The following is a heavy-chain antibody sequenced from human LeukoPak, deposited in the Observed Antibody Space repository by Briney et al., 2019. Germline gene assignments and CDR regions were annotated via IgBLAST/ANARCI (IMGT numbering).Heavy chain of an antibody. CDR1: GFTFSSYW. CDR3: ARDITMIVGTFFDY. CDR2: ITQDGSEK. Sequence: GGSLRLSCAASGFTFSSYWMSWVRQAPGKGLEGVANITQDGSEKYYVDSVKGRFTISRDNAKNSLYLQMNSLRAEDTAVYYCARDITMIVGTFFDYWGQGTLVTDSS. V-gene: IGHV3-7*01. J-gene: IGHJ4*02. D-gene: IGHD3-22*01.